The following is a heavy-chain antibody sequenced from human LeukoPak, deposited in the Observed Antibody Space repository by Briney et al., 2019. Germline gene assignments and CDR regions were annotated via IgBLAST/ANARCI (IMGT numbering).Heavy chain of an antibody. V-gene: IGHV4-59*01. CDR1: GGSISSYY. CDR3: ARTDIVVVPAAHRGSYGMDV. Sequence: PSETLSLTCTVSGGSISSYYWSWIRQPPGKGLEWIGYIYYSGSTNYNPSLKSRVTISVDTSKNQFSLKLSSVTAADTAVYYCARTDIVVVPAAHRGSYGMDVWGKGTTVTVSS. J-gene: IGHJ6*04. CDR2: IYYSGST. D-gene: IGHD2-2*01.